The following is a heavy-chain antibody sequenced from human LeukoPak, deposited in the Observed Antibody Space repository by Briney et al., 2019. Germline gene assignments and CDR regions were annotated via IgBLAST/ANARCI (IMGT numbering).Heavy chain of an antibody. CDR2: IIPIFGTA. J-gene: IGHJ4*02. CDR1: GYTFTSYA. CDR3: ARGVAATLSHFDY. V-gene: IGHV1-69*13. Sequence: ASVKVSCKASGYTFTSYAMNWVRQAPGQGLEWMGGIIPIFGTANYAQKFQGRVTITADESTSTAYMELSSLRSEDTAVYYCARGVAATLSHFDYWGQGTLVTVSS. D-gene: IGHD2-15*01.